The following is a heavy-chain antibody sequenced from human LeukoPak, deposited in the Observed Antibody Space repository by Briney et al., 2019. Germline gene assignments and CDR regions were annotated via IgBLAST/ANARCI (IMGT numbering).Heavy chain of an antibody. CDR3: ARGMTTVVTYFDY. J-gene: IGHJ4*02. Sequence: GGSLRLSCAASGFTFSSYAMSWVRQAQGKGLEWVSAISGSGGSTYYADSVKGRFTISRDNSKNTLYLQMNSLRAEDTAVYYCARGMTTVVTYFDYWGQGTLVTVSS. CDR2: ISGSGGST. V-gene: IGHV3-23*01. CDR1: GFTFSSYA. D-gene: IGHD4-23*01.